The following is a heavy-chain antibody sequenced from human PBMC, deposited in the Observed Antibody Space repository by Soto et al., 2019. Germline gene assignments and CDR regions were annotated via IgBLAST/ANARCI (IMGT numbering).Heavy chain of an antibody. J-gene: IGHJ5*02. Sequence: QVQLVQSGAEVKKPGSSVKVSCKASGGTFSSYAISWVRQAPGQGLEWMGGISPIFGTANYAQKFQGRVTITADESTSTDYRELSSLRSEDTAVYYCARDIGQVPAAIAGWFDPWGQGTLVTVSS. CDR1: GGTFSSYA. D-gene: IGHD2-2*01. CDR2: ISPIFGTA. V-gene: IGHV1-69*12. CDR3: ARDIGQVPAAIAGWFDP.